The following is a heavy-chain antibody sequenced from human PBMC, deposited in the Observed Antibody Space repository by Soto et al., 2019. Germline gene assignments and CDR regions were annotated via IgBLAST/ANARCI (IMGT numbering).Heavy chain of an antibody. CDR3: ASKLTYGASSDY. V-gene: IGHV3-23*01. D-gene: IGHD4-17*01. J-gene: IGHJ4*02. CDR1: GFTFSNYA. Sequence: ESLLLSCAASGFTFSNYAMNWVRQAPGKGLEWVSTISGSSDTTYYADSVKGRFTISRDNSKNTLYLQMNSLRAEDTAVYYCASKLTYGASSDYWGQGTLVTVSS. CDR2: ISGSSDTT.